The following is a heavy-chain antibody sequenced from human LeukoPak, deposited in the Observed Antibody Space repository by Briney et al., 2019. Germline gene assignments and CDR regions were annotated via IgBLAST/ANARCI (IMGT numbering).Heavy chain of an antibody. Sequence: GGSLRLSCVGSGFTFSSYSMNWVRQAPGKGLEWVGFIRSKAYGGTTEYAASVKGRFTISRDDSKSIAYLQMNSLKTEDTAVYYCTRDFTYYYDSSGLYWGQGTLVTVSS. CDR3: TRDFTYYYDSSGLY. CDR2: IRSKAYGGTT. CDR1: GFTFSSYS. V-gene: IGHV3-49*04. J-gene: IGHJ4*02. D-gene: IGHD3-22*01.